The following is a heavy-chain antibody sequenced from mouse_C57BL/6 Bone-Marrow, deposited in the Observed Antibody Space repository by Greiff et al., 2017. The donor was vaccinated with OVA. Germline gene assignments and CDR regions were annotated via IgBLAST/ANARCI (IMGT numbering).Heavy chain of an antibody. Sequence: QVQLQQPGAELVKPGASVKMSCKASGYTFTSYWITWVKQRPGQGLEWIGDIYPGSGSTNYNEKFKSKATLTVDTSSSTAYMQLSSLTSEDSAVYYCARSRYSNYDWYFDVWGTGTTVTVSS. V-gene: IGHV1-55*01. CDR3: ARSRYSNYDWYFDV. CDR1: GYTFTSYW. D-gene: IGHD2-5*01. CDR2: IYPGSGST. J-gene: IGHJ1*03.